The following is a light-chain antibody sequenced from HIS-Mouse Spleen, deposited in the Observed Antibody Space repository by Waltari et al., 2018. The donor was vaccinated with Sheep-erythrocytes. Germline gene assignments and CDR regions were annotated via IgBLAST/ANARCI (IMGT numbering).Light chain of an antibody. CDR2: DAS. J-gene: IGKJ2*01. Sequence: EIVLTQSPATLSLSPGERATLSCRASQSVSSYLAWYQQNPGQAPRPLIYDASNRATGIPARFSGSGSGTDFTLTISSLEPEDFAVYYCQQRSNWYTFGQGTKLEIK. CDR1: QSVSSY. CDR3: QQRSNWYT. V-gene: IGKV3-11*01.